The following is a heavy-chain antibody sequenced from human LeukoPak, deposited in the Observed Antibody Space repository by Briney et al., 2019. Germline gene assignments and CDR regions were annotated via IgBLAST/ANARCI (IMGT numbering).Heavy chain of an antibody. V-gene: IGHV3-23*01. Sequence: ETLSLTCTVSGGSISSSSYYWGWIRQPPGKGLEWVSTIGGSGASTYHVDSVKGRFTISRDNSKNTLYLQMNSLRAEDTAIYYCARGPYSSTWYGDYWGQGTLVTVSS. D-gene: IGHD6-13*01. J-gene: IGHJ4*02. CDR2: IGGSGAST. CDR1: GGSISSSSYY. CDR3: ARGPYSSTWYGDY.